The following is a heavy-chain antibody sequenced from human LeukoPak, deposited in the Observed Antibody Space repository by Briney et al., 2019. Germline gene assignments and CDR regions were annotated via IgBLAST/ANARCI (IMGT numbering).Heavy chain of an antibody. V-gene: IGHV3-23*01. J-gene: IGHJ4*02. CDR3: AKNRGTGMAFYDH. CDR1: GFTVSTYY. CDR2: ISGGGGYI. Sequence: GGSLRLSCAASGFTVSTYYMTWVRRAPGKGLEWVSAISGGGGYIYYGDSVKGRFTSSRDNSESTLYLQMNNLRAEDTAVYYCAKNRGTGMAFYDHWGQGTQVTVSS. D-gene: IGHD5-18*01.